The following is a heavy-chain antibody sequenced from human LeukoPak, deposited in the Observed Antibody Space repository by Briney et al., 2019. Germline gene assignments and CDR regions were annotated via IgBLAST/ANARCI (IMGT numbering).Heavy chain of an antibody. D-gene: IGHD2-15*01. Sequence: PSETLSLTCTVSGGSTSSYYWSWIRQPPGKGLEWIGYIYYSGSTNYNPSLKSRVTISVDTSKNQFSLKLSSVTAADTAVYYCARSGYCSGGSCFFYFDYWGQGTLVTVSS. V-gene: IGHV4-59*01. CDR3: ARSGYCSGGSCFFYFDY. J-gene: IGHJ4*02. CDR1: GGSTSSYY. CDR2: IYYSGST.